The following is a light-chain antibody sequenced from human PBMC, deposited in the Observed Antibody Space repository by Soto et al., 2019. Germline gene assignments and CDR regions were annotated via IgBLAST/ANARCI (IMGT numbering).Light chain of an antibody. Sequence: ESVLTQSPGTLSLSPGERATLSCRAGQSITTNYLAWYQQRFGQAPRLLIYDASNRATGIPDRFSGSGSGTDFTLTIGRLEPEDFALYYCKQYGHSIIFGQGTRLEI. V-gene: IGKV3-20*01. CDR2: DAS. J-gene: IGKJ5*01. CDR1: QSITTNY. CDR3: KQYGHSII.